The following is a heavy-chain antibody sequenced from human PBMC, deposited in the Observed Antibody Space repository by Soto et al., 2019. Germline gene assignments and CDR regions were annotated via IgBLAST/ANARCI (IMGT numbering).Heavy chain of an antibody. D-gene: IGHD6-13*01. CDR2: IYPGDSDT. J-gene: IGHJ6*02. CDR3: ARHGRDSSWYGGDYYYYGMDV. CDR1: GYSFTSYW. Sequence: GESLKISCKGSGYSFTSYWIGWVRQMPGKGLEWMGIIYPGDSDTRYSPSFQGQVTISADKSISTAYLQWSSLKASDTAMYYCARHGRDSSWYGGDYYYYGMDVWGQGTTVTVSS. V-gene: IGHV5-51*01.